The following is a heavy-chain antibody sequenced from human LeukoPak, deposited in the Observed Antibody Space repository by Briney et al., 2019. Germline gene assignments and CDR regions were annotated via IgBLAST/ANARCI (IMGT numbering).Heavy chain of an antibody. CDR2: ISSSSSYI. J-gene: IGHJ4*02. Sequence: GGSLRLSCAASGFTFNSYSMNWVRQAPGKGLEWVSSISSSSSYIYYADSVKGRFTISRDNAKNSLYLQMNSLRAEDTAVYYCAKSVYASPSIDYWGQGTLVTVSS. V-gene: IGHV3-21*01. D-gene: IGHD2-8*01. CDR3: AKSVYASPSIDY. CDR1: GFTFNSYS.